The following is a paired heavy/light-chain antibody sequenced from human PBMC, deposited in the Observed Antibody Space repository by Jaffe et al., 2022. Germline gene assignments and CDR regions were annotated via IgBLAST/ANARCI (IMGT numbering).Heavy chain of an antibody. V-gene: IGHV3-7*05. CDR3: ARGPQNDPVHRMVRGVIRRTVGYYFDY. Sequence: EVQLVESGGGLVQPGGSLRLSCAASGFTFSSYWMSWVRQAPGKGLEWVANIKQDGSEKYYVDSVKGRFTISRDNAKNSLYLQMNSLRAEDTAVYYCARGPQNDPVHRMVRGVIRRTVGYYFDYWGQGTLVTVSS. D-gene: IGHD3-10*01. CDR2: IKQDGSEK. CDR1: GFTFSSYW. J-gene: IGHJ4*02.
Light chain of an antibody. J-gene: IGKJ2*01. Sequence: EIVLTQSPGTLSLSPGERATLSCRASQSVSSSYLAWYQQKPGQAPRLLIYGASSRATGIPDRFSGSGSGTDFTLTISRLEPEDFAVYYCQQYGSSSGTFGQGTKLEIK. CDR2: GAS. V-gene: IGKV3-20*01. CDR3: QQYGSSSGT. CDR1: QSVSSSY.